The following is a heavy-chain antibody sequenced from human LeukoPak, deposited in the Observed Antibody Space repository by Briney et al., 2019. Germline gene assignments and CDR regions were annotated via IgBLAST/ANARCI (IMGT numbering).Heavy chain of an antibody. CDR1: GGSISSYY. Sequence: SETLSLTCTVSGGSISSYYWSWIRQPPGKGLEWIGYIYYSGSTNYNPSLKSRVTISVDTSKNQFSLKLSSVTAADTAVYYCARTGGSGYDYNYWDQGTLVTVSS. CDR2: IYYSGST. J-gene: IGHJ4*02. CDR3: ARTGGSGYDYNY. V-gene: IGHV4-59*12. D-gene: IGHD5-12*01.